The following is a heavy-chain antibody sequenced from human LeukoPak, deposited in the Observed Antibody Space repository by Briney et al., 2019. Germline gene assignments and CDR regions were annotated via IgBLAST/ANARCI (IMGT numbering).Heavy chain of an antibody. V-gene: IGHV3-30*02. CDR2: IRYDGSNK. CDR3: AKDGAREYGMDV. J-gene: IGHJ6*02. CDR1: GFTFSSYG. Sequence: GGSLRLSCAASGFTFSSYGMHWVRQAPGKGLEWVAFIRYDGSNKYYADSAKGRFTISRDNSKNTLYLQMNSLRAEDTAVYYCAKDGAREYGMDVWGQGTTVTVSS.